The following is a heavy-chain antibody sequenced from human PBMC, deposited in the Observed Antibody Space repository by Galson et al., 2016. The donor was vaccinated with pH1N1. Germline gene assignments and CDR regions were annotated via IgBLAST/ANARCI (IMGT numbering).Heavy chain of an antibody. V-gene: IGHV3-74*01. CDR2: INFDGTKT. D-gene: IGHD2-21*01. CDR1: GFIFSSYW. CDR3: GRALKGTLL. Sequence: SLRLSCAGSGFIFSSYWMHWVRQVPGKGLVWVSHINFDGTKTNYADSVKGRFTISRDNAKNTLYLQMNSLSVEDMAVYYFGRALKGTLLWGQGTLVTGSS. J-gene: IGHJ4*02.